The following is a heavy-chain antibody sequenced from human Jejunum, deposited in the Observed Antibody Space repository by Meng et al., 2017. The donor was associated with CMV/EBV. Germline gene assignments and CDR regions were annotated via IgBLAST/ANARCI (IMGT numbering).Heavy chain of an antibody. CDR2: ISYSGST. V-gene: IGHV4-30-4*08. CDR3: ASYYYDASGHNWFDA. CDR1: GGSISSCDYY. J-gene: IGHJ5*02. D-gene: IGHD3-22*01. Sequence: SGGSISSCDYYWSWIRQAPGKGLEWIGYISYSGSTYYNPSLKTRITISIDTSKAQFSLKMSSVTAADTAVYYCASYYYDASGHNWFDAWGRGILVTVSS.